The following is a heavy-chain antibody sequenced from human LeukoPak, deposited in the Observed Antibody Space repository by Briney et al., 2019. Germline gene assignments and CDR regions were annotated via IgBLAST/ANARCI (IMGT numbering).Heavy chain of an antibody. D-gene: IGHD3-22*01. J-gene: IGHJ4*02. CDR3: ARGTYYYDSSGYYPNTFDY. CDR2: IYTSGST. Sequence: SETLSLTCTVSGGSISSGSYYWSWIRQPAGKGLEWIGRIYTSGSTNYNPSLKSRVTISVDTSKNQFSLKLSSVTAADTAVYYCARGTYYYDSSGYYPNTFDYWGQGTLVTVSS. V-gene: IGHV4-61*02. CDR1: GGSISSGSYY.